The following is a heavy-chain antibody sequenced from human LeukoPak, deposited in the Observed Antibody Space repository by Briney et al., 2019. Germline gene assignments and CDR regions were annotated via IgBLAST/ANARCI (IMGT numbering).Heavy chain of an antibody. J-gene: IGHJ5*02. CDR1: GGSISSYY. V-gene: IGHV4-59*01. D-gene: IGHD3-22*01. CDR2: IYYSGST. CDR3: ARHRYYYDGSGYYYQP. Sequence: KPSETLSLTCTVSGGSISSYYWSWIRQPPGKGLEWIGYIYYSGSTNYNPSLKSRVTISVDTSKNQFSLKLSFVTAADTAVYYCARHRYYYDGSGYYYQPWGQGTLVTVSS.